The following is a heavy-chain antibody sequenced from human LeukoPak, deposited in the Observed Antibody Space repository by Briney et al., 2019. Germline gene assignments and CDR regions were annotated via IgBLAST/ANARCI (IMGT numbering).Heavy chain of an antibody. J-gene: IGHJ4*02. CDR2: IYSGGST. V-gene: IGHV3-53*05. D-gene: IGHD6-19*01. CDR1: GFTVSSNY. Sequence: GGSLRLSCAASGFTVSSNYMSWVRQAPGKGLEWVSVIYSGGSTYYADSVKGRFTISRDNSKNTLYLQMNSLRAEDTALYYCAKDIGYSSGWVDYWGQGTLVTVSS. CDR3: AKDIGYSSGWVDY.